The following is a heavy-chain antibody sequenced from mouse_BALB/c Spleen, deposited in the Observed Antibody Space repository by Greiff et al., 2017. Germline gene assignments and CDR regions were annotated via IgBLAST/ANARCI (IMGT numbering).Heavy chain of an antibody. V-gene: IGHV6-6*02. Sequence: EVKVEESGGGLVQPGGSMKLSCVASGFTFSSYWMSWVRQSPEKGLEWVAEIRLKSDNYATHYAESVKGKFTISRDDSKSRLYLQMNSLRAEDTGIYYCTRQLGLPFAYWGQGTLVTVSA. CDR1: GFTFSSYW. D-gene: IGHD3-1*01. CDR2: IRLKSDNYAT. CDR3: TRQLGLPFAY. J-gene: IGHJ3*01.